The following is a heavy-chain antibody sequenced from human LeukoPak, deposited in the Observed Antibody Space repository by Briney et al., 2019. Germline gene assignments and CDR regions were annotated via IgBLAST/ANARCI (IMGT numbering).Heavy chain of an antibody. CDR1: GFTFDDYA. CDR2: ISWNSGSI. D-gene: IGHD3-22*01. V-gene: IGHV3-9*01. J-gene: IGHJ4*02. Sequence: GRSLRLSCAASGFTFDDYAMHWVRQAPGKGLEWVSGISWNSGSIGYADSVKGRFTISRDNAKNSLYLQMNSLRAEDTALYCCAKSPLRALHDSSGQNFDYWGQGTLVTVSS. CDR3: AKSPLRALHDSSGQNFDY.